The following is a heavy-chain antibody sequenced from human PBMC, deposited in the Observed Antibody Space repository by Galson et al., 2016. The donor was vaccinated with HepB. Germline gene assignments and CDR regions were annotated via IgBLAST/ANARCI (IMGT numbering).Heavy chain of an antibody. CDR3: AHGPHTLIDNYHRRDFAH. V-gene: IGHV2-5*02. J-gene: IGHJ4*02. Sequence: PALVKPTQTLTLSCSFYGFSLNTDAVAVGWIRQPPGKALEWLALIYWADDKRYTPSLPNRFTITKDTSKNQVVLTMTDMDPVDTATYYCAHGPHTLIDNYHRRDFAHWGPGTPVTVSS. D-gene: IGHD1-1*01. CDR2: IYWADDK. CDR1: GFSLNTDAVA.